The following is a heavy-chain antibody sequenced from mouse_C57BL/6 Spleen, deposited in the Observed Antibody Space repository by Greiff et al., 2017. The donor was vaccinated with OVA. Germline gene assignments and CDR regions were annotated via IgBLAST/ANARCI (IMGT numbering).Heavy chain of an antibody. J-gene: IGHJ4*01. CDR3: ARKVTGYYAMDY. V-gene: IGHV5-17*01. CDR2: ISSGSSTI. D-gene: IGHD4-1*01. CDR1: GFTFSDYG. Sequence: EVKLMESGGGLVKPGGSLKLSCAASGFTFSDYGMHWVRQAPEKGLEWVAYISSGSSTIYYADTVKGRFTISRDNAKNTLFLQMTSLRSEDTAMYYCARKVTGYYAMDYWGQGTSVTVSS.